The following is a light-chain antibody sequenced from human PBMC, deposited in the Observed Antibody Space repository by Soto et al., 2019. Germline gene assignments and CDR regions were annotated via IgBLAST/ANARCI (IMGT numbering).Light chain of an antibody. CDR3: QQHFTTPST. Sequence: DIVMTQSPDSMAVSLGERATINCKSSKSVLYSSNNKNYVAWYQQKPGQPPKLLIYWASTRKSGVPDRFSGSGSGTDFTLTISCLQAEDVAVYYLQQHFTTPSTFGHGTKVDIK. J-gene: IGKJ3*01. V-gene: IGKV4-1*01. CDR1: KSVLYSSNNKNY. CDR2: WAS.